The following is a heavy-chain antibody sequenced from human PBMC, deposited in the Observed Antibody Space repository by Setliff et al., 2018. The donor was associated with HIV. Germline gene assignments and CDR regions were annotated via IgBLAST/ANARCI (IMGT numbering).Heavy chain of an antibody. CDR3: GRDGDGYNYNYYYGMDV. CDR2: IYYSGST. D-gene: IGHD5-12*01. V-gene: IGHV4-30-4*08. CDR1: GGSISSGDYY. J-gene: IGHJ6*02. Sequence: TSETLSLTCTVSGGSISSGDYYWTWVRQPPGKGLEWIGYIYYSGSTYYNPPLKSRVTISVDTSKNQFSMKLSSVTAADTAVYYCGRDGDGYNYNYYYGMDVWGQGTTVTVSS.